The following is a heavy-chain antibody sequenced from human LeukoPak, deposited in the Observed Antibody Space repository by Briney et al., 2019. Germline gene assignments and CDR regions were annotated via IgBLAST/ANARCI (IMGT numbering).Heavy chain of an antibody. J-gene: IGHJ4*02. V-gene: IGHV5-51*01. CDR3: ARQFLYGSGSYPIDY. CDR2: IYPGNSDT. Sequence: GESLKISCKGSGYSFTSYSIGWVRQVPGKGLEWMGFIYPGNSDTSYSPSFQGQVTISADKSINTAYLQWGSLKASDTAMYYCARQFLYGSGSYPIDYWGQGTLVTVSS. CDR1: GYSFTSYS. D-gene: IGHD3-10*01.